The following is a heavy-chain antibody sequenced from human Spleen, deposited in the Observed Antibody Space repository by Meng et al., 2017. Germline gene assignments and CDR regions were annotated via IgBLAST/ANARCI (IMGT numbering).Heavy chain of an antibody. J-gene: IGHJ6*02. D-gene: IGHD2-15*01. V-gene: IGHV3-21*01. Sequence: GESLKISCAASGFTFSSYSMNWVRQAPGKGLEWVSSISSSSSYIYYADSVKGRFTISRDNAKNSLYLQMNSLRAEDTAVYYCARGQDIVVVVAATVYYYYGMDVWGQGTTVTVSS. CDR3: ARGQDIVVVVAATVYYYYGMDV. CDR2: ISSSSSYI. CDR1: GFTFSSYS.